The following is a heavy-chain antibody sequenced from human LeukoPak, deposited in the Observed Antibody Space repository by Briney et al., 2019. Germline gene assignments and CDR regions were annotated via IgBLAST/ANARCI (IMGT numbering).Heavy chain of an antibody. J-gene: IGHJ4*02. CDR3: ARDNLRYGSGSMADY. Sequence: TGGPLRLSCAASGFTFSSYSMNWVRQAPGKGLEWVSSISSSSSYIYYADSVKGRFTISRDNAKNSLYLQMNSLRAEDTAVYYCARDNLRYGSGSMADYWGQGTLVTVSS. CDR2: ISSSSSYI. D-gene: IGHD3-10*01. CDR1: GFTFSSYS. V-gene: IGHV3-21*01.